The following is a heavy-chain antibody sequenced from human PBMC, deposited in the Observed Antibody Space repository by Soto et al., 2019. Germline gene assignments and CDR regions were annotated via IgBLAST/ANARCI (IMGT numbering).Heavy chain of an antibody. D-gene: IGHD4-17*01. CDR1: GFTFSSYA. J-gene: IGHJ4*02. V-gene: IGHV3-23*01. CDR2: ISGSGGST. CDR3: AKDRLVKMTTVTTSDY. Sequence: EVQLLESGGSLVQPGRSLRLSCAASGFTFSSYAMSWVRQAPGKGLEWVSAISGSGGSTYYADSVKGRFTISRDNSKNTLYLQMNSLRAEDTAVYYCAKDRLVKMTTVTTSDYWGQGTLVTVSS.